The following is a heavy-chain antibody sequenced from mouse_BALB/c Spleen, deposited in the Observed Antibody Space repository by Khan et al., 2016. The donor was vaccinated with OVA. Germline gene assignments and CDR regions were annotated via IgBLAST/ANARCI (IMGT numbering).Heavy chain of an antibody. D-gene: IGHD2-1*01. J-gene: IGHJ3*01. V-gene: IGHV5-9*04. CDR1: GFTFSTYA. Sequence: EVKLMESGGGLVKPGGSLKLSCAVSGFTFSTYAMSWVRQTPEKRLEWVATISRDGDYTYYPDNVTGRFTISRDNAKNTLDLQMSSLRSEDTAMYYCARCADGNFAYWGQGTLVTVSA. CDR3: ARCADGNFAY. CDR2: ISRDGDYT.